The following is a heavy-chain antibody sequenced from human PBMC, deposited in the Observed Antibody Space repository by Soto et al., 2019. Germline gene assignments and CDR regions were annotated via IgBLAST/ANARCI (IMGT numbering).Heavy chain of an antibody. CDR2: IIPIFGTA. CDR3: ATYCSSTSCYYTRWFDP. V-gene: IGHV1-69*06. CDR1: GGTFSSYA. J-gene: IGHJ5*02. Sequence: EASVKVSCKASGGTFSSYAISWVRQAPGQGLEWMGGIIPIFGTANYAQKFQGRVTITADKSTSTAYMGLSSLRSEDTAVYYCATYCSSTSCYYTRWFDPWGQGTLVTVSS. D-gene: IGHD2-2*01.